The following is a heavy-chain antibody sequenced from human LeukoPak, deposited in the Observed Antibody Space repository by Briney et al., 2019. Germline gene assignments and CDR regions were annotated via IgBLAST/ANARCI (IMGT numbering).Heavy chain of an antibody. Sequence: GGSLRLSCAAPGFTFSSYGMHWVRQAPGKGLEWVAVIWYDGSNKYYADPVKGRFTISRDNSKNTLYLQMNSLRAEDTAVYYCARDGNIAARRGSAFDIWGQGTMVTVSS. CDR1: GFTFSSYG. CDR3: ARDGNIAARRGSAFDI. D-gene: IGHD6-6*01. CDR2: IWYDGSNK. V-gene: IGHV3-33*01. J-gene: IGHJ3*02.